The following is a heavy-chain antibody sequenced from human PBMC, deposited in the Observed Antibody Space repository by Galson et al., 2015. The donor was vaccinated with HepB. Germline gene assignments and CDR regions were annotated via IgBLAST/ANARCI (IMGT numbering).Heavy chain of an antibody. CDR3: ARKRIAVAGDDAFDI. J-gene: IGHJ3*02. D-gene: IGHD6-19*01. Sequence: CAISGDSVSSNSAAWNWIRQSPSRGLEWLGRTYYRSKWYNDYAVSVKSRITINPDTSKNQFSLQLNSVTPEDTAVYYCARKRIAVAGDDAFDIWGQGTMVTVSS. CDR1: GDSVSSNSAA. CDR2: TYYRSKWYN. V-gene: IGHV6-1*01.